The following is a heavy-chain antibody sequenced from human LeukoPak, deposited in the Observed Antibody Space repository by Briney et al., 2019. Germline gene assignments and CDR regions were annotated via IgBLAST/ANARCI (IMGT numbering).Heavy chain of an antibody. J-gene: IGHJ4*02. CDR3: ARDLSGYDYFDF. CDR2: INHSGST. V-gene: IGHV4-34*01. D-gene: IGHD5-12*01. CDR1: GGSFSGYY. Sequence: SETLSLTCAVYGGSFSGYYWSWIRQPPGKGLEWIGEINHSGSTNYNPSLKSRVTISVDTSKNQFSLKLSSVTAADTAVYYCARDLSGYDYFDFWGQGTLVTVSS.